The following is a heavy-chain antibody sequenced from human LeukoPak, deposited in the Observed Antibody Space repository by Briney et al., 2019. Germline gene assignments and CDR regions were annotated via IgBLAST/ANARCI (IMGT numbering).Heavy chain of an antibody. V-gene: IGHV3-48*02. D-gene: IGHD3-3*01. Sequence: PGGSLGLSCAASGFTFSSYSMNWVRQAPGKGLEWVSYISSSSSTIYYADSVKGRFTISRDNAKNSLYLQMNSLRDEDTAVYYCARGQRDYDFWSGYSNYFDYWGQGTLVTVSS. J-gene: IGHJ4*02. CDR2: ISSSSSTI. CDR1: GFTFSSYS. CDR3: ARGQRDYDFWSGYSNYFDY.